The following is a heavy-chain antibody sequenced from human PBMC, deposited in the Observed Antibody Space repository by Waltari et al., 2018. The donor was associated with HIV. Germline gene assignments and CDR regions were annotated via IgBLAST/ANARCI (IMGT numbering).Heavy chain of an antibody. J-gene: IGHJ4*02. CDR1: GYTFTGYA. CDR2: INAGNGNT. CDR3: ARRGAYSGSYHFAD. V-gene: IGHV1-3*01. Sequence: QVQLVQSGAEVKKPGASVKVSCKASGYTFTGYAMHWVRQAPEQRLEWMGWINAGNGNTKYSQTFQGRVTIPRETSARTAFMELSRLSSEDTAVYYCARRGAYSGSYHFADWGQGTLVTVPS. D-gene: IGHD1-26*01.